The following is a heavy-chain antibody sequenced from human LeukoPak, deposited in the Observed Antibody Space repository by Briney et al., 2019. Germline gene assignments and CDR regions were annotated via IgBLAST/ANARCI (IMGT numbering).Heavy chain of an antibody. CDR2: IKSKTDGGTT. D-gene: IGHD3-16*02. CDR3: TTATYVWGSYRYPY. V-gene: IGHV3-15*01. Sequence: KPGGSLRLSCAASGFTFSNAWMSWVRQAPGKGLEWVGRIKSKTDGGTTDYAAPVKGRFTISRDDSKNTLYLQMNSLKTEDTAVYYCTTATYVWGSYRYPYWGQGTLVTVSS. J-gene: IGHJ4*02. CDR1: GFTFSNAW.